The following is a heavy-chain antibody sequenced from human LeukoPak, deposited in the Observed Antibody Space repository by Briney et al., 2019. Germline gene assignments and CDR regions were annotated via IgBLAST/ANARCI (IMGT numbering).Heavy chain of an antibody. V-gene: IGHV1-2*02. CDR3: ARAYKRDSTGPLGY. Sequence: ASVKVSCKTSGYTFTDYYMHWVRRAPGQGLEWMGWINPYSGGTNYAQKFQGRVTMTRDTSINTAYMELSSLRSDDMGIYYCARAYKRDSTGPLGYWGQGTLVTVSS. CDR1: GYTFTDYY. CDR2: INPYSGGT. J-gene: IGHJ4*02. D-gene: IGHD3-22*01.